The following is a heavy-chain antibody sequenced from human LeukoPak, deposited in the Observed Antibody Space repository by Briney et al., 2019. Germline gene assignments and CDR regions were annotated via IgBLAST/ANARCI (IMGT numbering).Heavy chain of an antibody. CDR2: IYHSGST. J-gene: IGHJ3*02. Sequence: PSGTLSLTCAVSGYSISSGYYWGWIRQPPGKGLEWIGSIYHSGSTYYNPSLKSRVTISVDTSKNQFSLKLSSVTAADTAVYYCARSGSGSYDAFDIWGQGTMVTVSS. D-gene: IGHD3-10*01. CDR1: GYSISSGYY. V-gene: IGHV4-38-2*01. CDR3: ARSGSGSYDAFDI.